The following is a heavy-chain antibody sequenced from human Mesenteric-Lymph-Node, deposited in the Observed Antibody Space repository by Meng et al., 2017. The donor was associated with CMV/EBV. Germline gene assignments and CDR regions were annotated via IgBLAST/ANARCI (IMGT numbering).Heavy chain of an antibody. CDR3: ARISILAGYTYYYGMDV. CDR1: GVSLSNYY. CDR2: IYHTGNT. D-gene: IGHD3-9*01. Sequence: SETLSLTCTVSGVSLSNYYWSWIRQPPGKGLEWIGSIYHTGNTYYNPSLKSRVTISVDTSKNQFSLKLISVTAADTAIYYCARISILAGYTYYYGMDVWGQGTMVTVSS. V-gene: IGHV4-59*12. J-gene: IGHJ6*02.